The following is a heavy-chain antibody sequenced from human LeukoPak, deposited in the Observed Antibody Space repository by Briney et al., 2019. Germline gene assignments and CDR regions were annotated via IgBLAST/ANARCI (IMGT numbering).Heavy chain of an antibody. J-gene: IGHJ5*02. Sequence: GRSLRLSCAASGFTFSSYAMHWVRQAPGKGLEWVAVISYDGSNKYYADSVKGRFTISRDSSKNTLYLQMNSLRAEDTAVYYCARGGDCITQFPFDPWGQGTLVTVSS. D-gene: IGHD3-10*01. V-gene: IGHV3-30-3*01. CDR1: GFTFSSYA. CDR3: ARGGDCITQFPFDP. CDR2: ISYDGSNK.